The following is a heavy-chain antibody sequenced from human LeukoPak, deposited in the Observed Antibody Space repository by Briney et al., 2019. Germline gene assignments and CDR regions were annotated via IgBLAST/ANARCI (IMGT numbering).Heavy chain of an antibody. CDR3: ARVIAAAMGAFDI. Sequence: GESLRISCKGSGYSFTSYWISWVRQMPGKGLEWMGIIYPGDSVTRYSPSFQGQVTISADKSISTAYLQWSSLKASDTAMYYCARVIAAAMGAFDIWGQGTMVTVSS. V-gene: IGHV5-51*01. D-gene: IGHD6-13*01. CDR1: GYSFTSYW. J-gene: IGHJ3*02. CDR2: IYPGDSVT.